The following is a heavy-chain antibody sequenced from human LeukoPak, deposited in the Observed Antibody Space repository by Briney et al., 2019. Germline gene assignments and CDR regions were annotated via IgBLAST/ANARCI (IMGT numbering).Heavy chain of an antibody. CDR2: INSDGSST. J-gene: IGHJ6*02. V-gene: IGHV3-74*01. CDR3: ARTYGGSGRSYYYGMDV. D-gene: IGHD3-10*01. CDR1: GFTFSSYW. Sequence: PGGSLRLSCAASGFTFSSYWMHWVRQAPGKGLVWVSRINSDGSSTSYADSVKGRFTISRDNAKNTLYLQMNSLRAEDTAVYYCARTYGGSGRSYYYGMDVWGQGTTVTVSS.